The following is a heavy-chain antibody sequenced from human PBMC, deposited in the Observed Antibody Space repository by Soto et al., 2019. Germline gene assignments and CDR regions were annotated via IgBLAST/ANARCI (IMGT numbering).Heavy chain of an antibody. Sequence: SGKVSCKASGFTFTSSAVQRVGPAPGQRIEWIGWIVVGSGNTNYAQKFQETVTITRDMSTSTAYMELSSLRSEDTAVYYCARGYCSGGRCHPNPHNWFDPWGQGTLVT. CDR3: ARGYCSGGRCHPNPHNWFDP. J-gene: IGHJ5*02. D-gene: IGHD2-15*01. CDR1: GFTFTSSA. V-gene: IGHV1-58*01. CDR2: IVVGSGNT.